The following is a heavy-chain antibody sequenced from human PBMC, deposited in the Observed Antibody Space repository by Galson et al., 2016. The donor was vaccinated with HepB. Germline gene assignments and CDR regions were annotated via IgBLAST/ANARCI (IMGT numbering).Heavy chain of an antibody. CDR2: ITRSADHI. CDR3: ARDDLVSDCGGDCYAVHFDF. D-gene: IGHD2-21*02. J-gene: IGHJ4*02. Sequence: SLRLSCAASGFSFSSYAMNWVRQAPGKGLEWIAYITRSADHIYYADSVKGRFIISRDNAKRSLYLQMHSLRDEDTAVYYCARDDLVSDCGGDCYAVHFDFWGQGTLVTVSS. V-gene: IGHV3-48*03. CDR1: GFSFSSYA.